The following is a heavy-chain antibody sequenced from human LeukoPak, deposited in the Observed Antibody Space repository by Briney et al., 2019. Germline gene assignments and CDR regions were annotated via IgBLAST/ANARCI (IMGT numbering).Heavy chain of an antibody. D-gene: IGHD2-2*02. Sequence: ASVKVSCKASGYTFSSYGISWVRQAPGQGLEWMGWISAYNGNTNYAQRRQGRVTMTTDTSTSTAYMELRSLRTDDTAVYFCARDRSPYCSSTSCYNDWFDPWGQGTLVTVSS. J-gene: IGHJ5*02. V-gene: IGHV1-18*04. CDR2: ISAYNGNT. CDR3: ARDRSPYCSSTSCYNDWFDP. CDR1: GYTFSSYG.